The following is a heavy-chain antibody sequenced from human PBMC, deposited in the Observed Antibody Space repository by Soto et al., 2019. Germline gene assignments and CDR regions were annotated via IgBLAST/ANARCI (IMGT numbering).Heavy chain of an antibody. J-gene: IGHJ6*02. CDR1: GGSISSSNW. CDR3: AKHRVVTAIRGGYYYGMDV. CDR2: IYHSGST. Sequence: QVQLQESGPGLVKPSGTLSLTCAVSGGSISSSNWWSWVRQPPGKGLEWIGEIYHSGSTNYNPSLKSRVTRSVDKSKNQFSLKLSSVTAADTAVYYCAKHRVVTAIRGGYYYGMDVWGQGTTVTVSS. V-gene: IGHV4-4*02. D-gene: IGHD2-21*02.